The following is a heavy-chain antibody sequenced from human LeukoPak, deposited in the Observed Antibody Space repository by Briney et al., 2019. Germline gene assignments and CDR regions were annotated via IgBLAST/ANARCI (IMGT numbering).Heavy chain of an antibody. CDR3: ARVRVVVVPAANDGFDI. V-gene: IGHV1-2*02. Sequence: ASVKVSCKASGYTFTGYYMHWVRQAPGQGLEWMGWINPNSGGTNYAQKFQGRVTMTRDTSISTAYMELSRLRSDDTAVYYCARVRVVVVPAANDGFDIWGQGTMVTVSS. CDR2: INPNSGGT. J-gene: IGHJ3*02. CDR1: GYTFTGYY. D-gene: IGHD2-2*01.